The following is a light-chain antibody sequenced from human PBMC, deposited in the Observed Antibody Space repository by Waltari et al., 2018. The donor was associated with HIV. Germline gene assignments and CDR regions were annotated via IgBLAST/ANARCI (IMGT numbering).Light chain of an antibody. CDR2: DNE. J-gene: IGLJ2*01. CDR1: SPNIGNND. Sequence: QSVLTQSPSVSAAPGQRVTISCSGSSPNIGNNDVSWYQQLPGRAPKVLIYDNERRPSGIPDRFSVSKPGTSATLDITGLQTGDEADYYCATWHTSLRAHVVFGGGTKVTVL. V-gene: IGLV1-51*01. CDR3: ATWHTSLRAHVV.